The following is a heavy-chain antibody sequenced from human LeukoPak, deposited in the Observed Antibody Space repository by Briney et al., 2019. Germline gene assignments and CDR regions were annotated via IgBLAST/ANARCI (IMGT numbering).Heavy chain of an antibody. CDR2: IYSGGST. CDR3: ARDNGVLHTGYYYYGMDV. V-gene: IGHV3-66*01. Sequence: GGSLRLSCAASGFTVSSNYMSWVRQAPGKGLEWVSVIYSGGSTYYADSVKGRFTISRDNSKNTLYLQMNSLRAEDTAVYYCARDNGVLHTGYYYYGMDVWGQGTTVTVSS. CDR1: GFTVSSNY. J-gene: IGHJ6*02. D-gene: IGHD2-8*01.